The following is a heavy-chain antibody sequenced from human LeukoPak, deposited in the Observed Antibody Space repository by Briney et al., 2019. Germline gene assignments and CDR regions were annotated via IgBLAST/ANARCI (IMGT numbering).Heavy chain of an antibody. D-gene: IGHD2-21*02. V-gene: IGHV4-39*07. Sequence: NSSETLSLTCTVSDGSISSSSYYWGWIRQPPGKGLEWIGSGYFSGNTYYNPSLKSRVTISVDTSKNQFSLKLSSVTAADTAVHYCAREVTAFDYWGQGTLVTVSS. J-gene: IGHJ4*02. CDR2: GYFSGNT. CDR1: DGSISSSSYY. CDR3: AREVTAFDY.